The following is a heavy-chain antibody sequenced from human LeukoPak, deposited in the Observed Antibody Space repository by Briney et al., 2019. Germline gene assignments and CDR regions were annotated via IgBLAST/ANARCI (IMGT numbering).Heavy chain of an antibody. Sequence: GGSLRLSCAASGFTFSDYYMSWIRQAPGKGLEWVSYISSSGSTIYYADSVKGRFTISRDNDKNSLYMQMNSLRAEDTAVYYCARAPYGSGTLWYFDLWGRGTLVTVSS. J-gene: IGHJ2*01. D-gene: IGHD3-10*01. CDR2: ISSSGSTI. CDR3: ARAPYGSGTLWYFDL. V-gene: IGHV3-11*01. CDR1: GFTFSDYY.